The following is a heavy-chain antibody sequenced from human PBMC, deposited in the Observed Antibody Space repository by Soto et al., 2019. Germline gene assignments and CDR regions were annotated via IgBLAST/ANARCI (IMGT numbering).Heavy chain of an antibody. Sequence: SETLSLTCTVSGGSISSGDYYWSWIRQPPGKGLEWIGYIYYSGSTYYNPSLKSRVTISVDTSKNQFSLKLSSVTAADTAVYYCARDVRMVRGDPTDVWGQGTTVTVSS. CDR2: IYYSGST. D-gene: IGHD3-10*01. V-gene: IGHV4-30-4*01. CDR3: ARDVRMVRGDPTDV. J-gene: IGHJ6*02. CDR1: GGSISSGDYY.